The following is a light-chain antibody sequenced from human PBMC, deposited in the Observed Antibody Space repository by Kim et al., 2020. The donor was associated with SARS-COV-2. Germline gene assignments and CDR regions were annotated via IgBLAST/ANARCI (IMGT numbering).Light chain of an antibody. CDR1: RSNSGKKD. Sequence: GLRAHLSLSGTRSNSGKKDVTRYQQVPGTAPKLLMYDKDKRPSGMPGRFPGAKSGTSATLDITGLQTGNEAEYYCGTFDTRLNGVVFGGETQLTVL. V-gene: IGLV1-51*01. CDR2: DKD. CDR3: GTFDTRLNGVV. J-gene: IGLJ2*01.